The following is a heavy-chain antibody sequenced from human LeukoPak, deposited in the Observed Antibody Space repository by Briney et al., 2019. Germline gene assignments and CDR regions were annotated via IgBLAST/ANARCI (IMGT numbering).Heavy chain of an antibody. V-gene: IGHV4-34*01. Sequence: PSETLSLTCAVYGGSFSGYYWSWIRQPPGKGLEWIGEINHSGSTNYNPSLNSRVTISVDTSKNQFSPKLSSVTAADTAVYYCARGFSSSYYDSSGYRLDYWGQGTLVTVSS. CDR2: INHSGST. CDR1: GGSFSGYY. CDR3: ARGFSSSYYDSSGYRLDY. J-gene: IGHJ4*02. D-gene: IGHD3-22*01.